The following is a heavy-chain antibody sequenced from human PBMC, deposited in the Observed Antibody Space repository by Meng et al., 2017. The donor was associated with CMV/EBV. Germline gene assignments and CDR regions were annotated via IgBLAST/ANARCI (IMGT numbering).Heavy chain of an antibody. CDR2: IIPIFGTE. J-gene: IGHJ2*01. Sequence: VPLGWVGAEVKKPGASGKVSCKASGGTFSSYAISWVRQAPGQGLEWMGGIIPIFGTENYAQKFQGRVTITADESTSTAYMELSSLRSEDTAVYYCASVTGIGWWYFDLWGRGTLVTVSS. CDR3: ASVTGIGWWYFDL. V-gene: IGHV1-69*12. D-gene: IGHD1-20*01. CDR1: GGTFSSYA.